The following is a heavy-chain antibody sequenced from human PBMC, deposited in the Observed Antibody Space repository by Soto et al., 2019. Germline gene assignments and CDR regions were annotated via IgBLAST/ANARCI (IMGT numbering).Heavy chain of an antibody. D-gene: IGHD1-26*01. CDR1: GYSFTSYW. J-gene: IGHJ4*02. CDR3: ARGQVGATFRTTFDY. Sequence: GESLKISCKGSGYSFTSYWIGWVRQMPGKGLEWMGIIYPGDSDTRYSPSFQGQVTISADKSISTAYLQWSSLKASDTAMYYCARGQVGATFRTTFDYWGQGTLVTVSS. CDR2: IYPGDSDT. V-gene: IGHV5-51*01.